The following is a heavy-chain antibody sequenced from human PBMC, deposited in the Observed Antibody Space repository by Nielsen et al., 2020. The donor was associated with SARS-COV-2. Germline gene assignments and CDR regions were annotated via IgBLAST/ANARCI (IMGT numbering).Heavy chain of an antibody. CDR2: ISSSSSYI. CDR1: GFTFSDHY. V-gene: IGHV3-21*01. CDR3: ARDHHRHIVVVVAATRYWYFDL. D-gene: IGHD2-15*01. Sequence: GESLKISCAASGFTFSDHYMDWVRQAPGKGLEWVSSISSSSSYIYYADSVKGRFTISRDNAKNSLYLQMNSLRAEDTAVYYCARDHHRHIVVVVAATRYWYFDLWGRGTLVTVSS. J-gene: IGHJ2*01.